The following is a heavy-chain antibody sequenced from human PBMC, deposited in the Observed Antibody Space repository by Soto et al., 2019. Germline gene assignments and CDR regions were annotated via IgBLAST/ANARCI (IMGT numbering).Heavy chain of an antibody. CDR2: VSHDGRNT. CDR3: AKGGRQWLVTSDFNY. D-gene: IGHD6-19*01. V-gene: IGHV3-30*18. Sequence: VQLVESGGGVVQPGRSLRLSCAASGFTFSDYAMHWVRQAPGKGLEWVAVVSHDGRNTHYADSVKGRFTISRDSSKNTGSLEMTSLRAEDTAVYYFAKGGRQWLVTSDFNYGGQGALVTVSS. CDR1: GFTFSDYA. J-gene: IGHJ4*02.